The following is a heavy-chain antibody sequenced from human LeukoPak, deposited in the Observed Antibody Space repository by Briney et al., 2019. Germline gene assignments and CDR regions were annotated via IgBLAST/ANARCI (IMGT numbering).Heavy chain of an antibody. V-gene: IGHV1-69*06. CDR1: GGTFSSYA. Sequence: GASVKVSCKASGGTFSSYAISWVRQAPGQGPEWMGGIIPIFGTANYAQKFQGRVTITADKSTSTAYMELSRLRSDDTAVYYCAWGKTGYSSGWYGRIDYWGQGTLVTVSS. D-gene: IGHD6-19*01. CDR2: IIPIFGTA. J-gene: IGHJ4*02. CDR3: AWGKTGYSSGWYGRIDY.